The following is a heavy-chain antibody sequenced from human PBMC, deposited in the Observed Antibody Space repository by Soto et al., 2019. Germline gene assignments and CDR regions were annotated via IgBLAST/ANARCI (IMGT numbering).Heavy chain of an antibody. CDR3: XXXXXXXXYYFDY. CDR2: IIPIFGTA. Sequence: QVQLVQSGAEVKKPGSSVKVSCKASGGTFSSYAISWVXXXXXXXXEWMGGIIPIFGTANYAQKFXGRVTIXAXESXXXXXXXXXXXXXXXXXXXXXXXXXXXXXYYFDYWGQGTLVTVSS. V-gene: IGHV1-69*01. CDR1: GGTFSSYA. J-gene: IGHJ4*02.